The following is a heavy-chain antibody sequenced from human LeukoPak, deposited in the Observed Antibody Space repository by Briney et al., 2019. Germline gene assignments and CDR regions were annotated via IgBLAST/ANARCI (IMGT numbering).Heavy chain of an antibody. V-gene: IGHV4-61*01. D-gene: IGHD6-13*01. J-gene: IGHJ4*02. CDR2: FSYNVHS. Sequence: SETLSLTCTVSDGSVSSSNYYWSWIRQPPGKGLEWVGFFSYNVHSDYNPSLKSRVTISVDTSKNQFSLRLSSVTAADTAIYYCARVSVAGTGPDYWGQGTQVTVSS. CDR1: DGSVSSSNYY. CDR3: ARVSVAGTGPDY.